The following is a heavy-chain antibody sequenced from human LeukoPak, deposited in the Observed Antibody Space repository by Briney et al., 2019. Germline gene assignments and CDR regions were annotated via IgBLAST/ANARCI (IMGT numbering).Heavy chain of an antibody. CDR3: ARGYARYFDWLLENWYFDL. V-gene: IGHV4-39*07. Sequence: KPSETLSLTCTVSGGSISSSSYYWSWIRQPPGKGLEWIGEINHSGSTNYNPSLKSRVTISVDTSKNQFSLKLSSVTAADTAVYYCARGYARYFDWLLENWYFDLWGRGTLVTVSS. CDR2: INHSGST. D-gene: IGHD3-9*01. CDR1: GGSISSSSYY. J-gene: IGHJ2*01.